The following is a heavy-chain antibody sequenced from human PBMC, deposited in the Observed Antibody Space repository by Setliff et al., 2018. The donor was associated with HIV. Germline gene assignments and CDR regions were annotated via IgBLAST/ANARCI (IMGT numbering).Heavy chain of an antibody. Sequence: KPSETLSLTCTVSGDSFSTDYWTWIRQPPGKGLEWIGYIYNSASTSYNPSLKSRVTISVDTSKNQFSLKLSSVTAADTAVYYCARHSPSDYWGQGTLVTVSS. CDR2: IYNSAST. V-gene: IGHV4-59*08. J-gene: IGHJ4*02. CDR3: ARHSPSDY. CDR1: GDSFSTDY.